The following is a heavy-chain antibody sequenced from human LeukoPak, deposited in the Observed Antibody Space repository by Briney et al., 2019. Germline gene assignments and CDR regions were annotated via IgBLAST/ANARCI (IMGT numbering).Heavy chain of an antibody. V-gene: IGHV3-23*01. CDR2: ISGSGGST. CDR3: AKTSGYRRFDP. D-gene: IGHD5-12*01. Sequence: GGSLRLSCAASGFTFSSYAMSWVRQAPGKGLEWVSAISGSGGSTYFADSVKGRFTISRDNYKNTLYLQMNSLRAEDTAVYYCAKTSGYRRFDPWGQGTLVTVSS. CDR1: GFTFSSYA. J-gene: IGHJ5*02.